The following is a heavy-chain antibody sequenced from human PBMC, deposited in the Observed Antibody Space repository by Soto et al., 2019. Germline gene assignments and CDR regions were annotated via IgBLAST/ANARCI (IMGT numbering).Heavy chain of an antibody. V-gene: IGHV3-23*01. CDR1: GFTFSNYV. D-gene: IGHD3-16*01. CDR2: ISGSGDNT. CDR3: AKLPLVLALGLDY. Sequence: EVHLLDSGGGLVQPGGSLRLSCAASGFTFSNYVMSWVRQAPGKGLEWVSSISGSGDNTYYADSVKGRFTISRDNSKNTVFLQMNSLRAEDTAVYYCAKLPLVLALGLDYWGQGTLVTVSS. J-gene: IGHJ4*02.